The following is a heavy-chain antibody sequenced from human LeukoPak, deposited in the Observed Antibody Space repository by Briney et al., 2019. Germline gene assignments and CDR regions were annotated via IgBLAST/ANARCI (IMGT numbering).Heavy chain of an antibody. V-gene: IGHV3-30-3*01. CDR2: ISYDGSNK. CDR1: GFTFSSYA. CDR3: ARDKLTTLSLPMGGPIKYYYYGMDV. D-gene: IGHD4-11*01. Sequence: PGGSLRLSCAASGFTFSSYAMHWVRQAPGKGLEWVAVISYDGSNKYYADSVKGRFTISRDNSKNTLYPQMNSLRAEDTAVYYCARDKLTTLSLPMGGPIKYYYYGMDVWGQGTTVTVSS. J-gene: IGHJ6*02.